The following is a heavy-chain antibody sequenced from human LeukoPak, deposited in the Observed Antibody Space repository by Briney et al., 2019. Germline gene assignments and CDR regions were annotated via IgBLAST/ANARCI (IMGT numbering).Heavy chain of an antibody. J-gene: IGHJ4*02. CDR3: AKDPSDIVVVVAATPFDY. D-gene: IGHD2-15*01. Sequence: PGGSLRLSCAVSGFTFSSYAMSWVRQAPGKGLEWVSAISGSGGSTYYADSVKGRFTISRDNSKNTLYLQMNSLRAEDTAVYYCAKDPSDIVVVVAATPFDYWGQGTLVTVSS. V-gene: IGHV3-23*01. CDR1: GFTFSSYA. CDR2: ISGSGGST.